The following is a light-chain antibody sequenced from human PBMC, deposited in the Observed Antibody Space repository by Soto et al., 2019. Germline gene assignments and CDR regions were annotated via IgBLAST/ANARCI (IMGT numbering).Light chain of an antibody. CDR1: SSDVGSYNL. CDR3: CSYAGSSTFGSV. V-gene: IGLV2-23*03. J-gene: IGLJ1*01. CDR2: EGS. Sequence: QSVLTQPASVSGSPGQSITISCTGTSSDVGSYNLVSWYQQHPGKAPKLMIYEGSKRPSGVSNRFSGSKSGNTASLTISGLQAEDEADYYCCSYAGSSTFGSVFGTGTKVTV.